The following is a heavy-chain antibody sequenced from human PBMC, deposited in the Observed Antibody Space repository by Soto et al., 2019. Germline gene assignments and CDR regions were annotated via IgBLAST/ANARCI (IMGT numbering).Heavy chain of an antibody. D-gene: IGHD2-15*01. CDR3: PRGQQSGRYYYYYMDV. CDR1: GFTLSSYG. CDR2: IWYDGSNK. J-gene: IGHJ6*03. Sequence: QVQLVESGGGVVQPGRSLRLSCAASGFTLSSYGMHWVRRAPGKGLEWVAVIWYDGSNKYYADSVKGRFTISRDNTKNTLYLEMNSLRAEDTAVYYCPRGQQSGRYYYYYMDVWGKGTTVTFSS. V-gene: IGHV3-33*01.